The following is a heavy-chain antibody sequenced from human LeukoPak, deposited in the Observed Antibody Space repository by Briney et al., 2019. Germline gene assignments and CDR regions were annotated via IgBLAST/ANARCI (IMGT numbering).Heavy chain of an antibody. CDR2: ISGSSGTI. J-gene: IGHJ6*03. D-gene: IGHD6-25*01. CDR3: ARDSHAAPNAMDV. V-gene: IGHV3-48*01. Sequence: GGSLRLSCAASGFTFSSYSMNWVRQAPGKGLEWVSYISGSSGTIYYADSVKGRFTISRNNVKNSLYLQMNSLRAEDTAVYYCARDSHAAPNAMDVWGKGTTVTVSS. CDR1: GFTFSSYS.